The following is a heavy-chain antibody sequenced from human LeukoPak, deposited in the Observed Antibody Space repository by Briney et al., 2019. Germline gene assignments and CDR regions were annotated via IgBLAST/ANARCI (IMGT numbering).Heavy chain of an antibody. D-gene: IGHD3-3*01. J-gene: IGHJ5*02. Sequence: SETLSLTCTVSGGSISSYYWSWIRQPAGKGLEWIGRIYTSGSTNYNPSLKSRVTMSVDTSKNQFSLKLSSVTAADTAVYYCARGRGGSITIFGVVITVQGWFDPWGQGTLVTVSS. CDR3: ARGRGGSITIFGVVITVQGWFDP. CDR1: GGSISSYY. CDR2: IYTSGST. V-gene: IGHV4-4*07.